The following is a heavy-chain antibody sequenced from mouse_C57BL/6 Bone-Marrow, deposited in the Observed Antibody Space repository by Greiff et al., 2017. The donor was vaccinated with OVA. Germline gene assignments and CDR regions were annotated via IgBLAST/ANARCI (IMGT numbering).Heavy chain of an antibody. CDR1: GYTFTDYE. Sequence: QVQLKQSGAELVRPGASVTLSCKASGYTFTDYEMHWVKQTPVHGLEWIGAIDPETGGTAYNQKFKGKAILTADKSSSTAYMELRSLTSEDSAVYYCTSNYGYWGQGTTLTVSS. CDR2: IDPETGGT. CDR3: TSNYGY. D-gene: IGHD1-1*01. V-gene: IGHV1-15*01. J-gene: IGHJ2*01.